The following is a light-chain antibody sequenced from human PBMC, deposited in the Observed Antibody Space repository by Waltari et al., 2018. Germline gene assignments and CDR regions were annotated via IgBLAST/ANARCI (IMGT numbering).Light chain of an antibody. V-gene: IGKV3-20*01. CDR1: QSVGRT. CDR3: QHYVRLPVT. J-gene: IGKJ1*01. Sequence: EIVLTQSPGTLSLSPGETATLSCRASQSVGRTLAWYQQKPGKAPRLPIYAASTRATGIPDRFSGSGSGTDFRLTISRVEPEDFAVYYCQHYVRLPVTFGQGTTVELK. CDR2: AAS.